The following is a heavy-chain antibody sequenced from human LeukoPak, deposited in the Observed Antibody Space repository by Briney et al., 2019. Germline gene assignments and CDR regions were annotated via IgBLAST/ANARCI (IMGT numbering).Heavy chain of an antibody. Sequence: SETRSLTCTVSGGSISSYYWSWIRQPPGKGLEWIGYIYQSGSTSYNPSLQSRVTISIDRSKNQFSLNLSSVTAADTAVYYCGRNSYYYNSGEGAFDIWGQGTMVTVSS. CDR3: GRNSYYYNSGEGAFDI. CDR1: GGSISSYY. CDR2: IYQSGST. V-gene: IGHV4-59*12. J-gene: IGHJ3*02. D-gene: IGHD3-22*01.